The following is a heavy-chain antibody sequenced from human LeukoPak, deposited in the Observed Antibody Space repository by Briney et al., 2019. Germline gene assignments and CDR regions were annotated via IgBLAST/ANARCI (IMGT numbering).Heavy chain of an antibody. V-gene: IGHV3-7*01. Sequence: GGSLRLSCAASGFTFSTYSMNWVRQAPGKGLEWVASINPDGIKRYSADSVKGRFTISRDNARNSLYLQMDSLRVEDTAFYYCARDLAFSRLDYWGQGVLVTVSS. D-gene: IGHD2/OR15-2a*01. CDR3: ARDLAFSRLDY. J-gene: IGHJ4*02. CDR2: INPDGIKR. CDR1: GFTFSTYS.